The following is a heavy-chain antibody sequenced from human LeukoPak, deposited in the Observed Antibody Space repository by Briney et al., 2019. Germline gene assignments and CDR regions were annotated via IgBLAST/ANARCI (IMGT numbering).Heavy chain of an antibody. CDR2: IHTGGDT. Sequence: GGSLRLSCAASGLTGSHNYVSWVRQAPGKGLEWVSAIHTGGDTCYADSVKGRFTISRDTSKNTLYLQINSLRVEDTAVYYCIVFGDSNHWGQGTLVTVSS. CDR3: IVFGDSNH. V-gene: IGHV3-53*01. D-gene: IGHD4-17*01. J-gene: IGHJ5*02. CDR1: GLTGSHNY.